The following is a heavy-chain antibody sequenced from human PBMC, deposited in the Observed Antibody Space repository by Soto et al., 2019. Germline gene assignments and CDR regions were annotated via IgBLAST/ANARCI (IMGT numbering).Heavy chain of an antibody. CDR2: ISSSGSTI. CDR1: GCKVGDFC. CDR3: ARDLMKDSSSWTSSNWFDP. D-gene: IGHD6-13*01. J-gene: IGHJ5*02. Sequence: WWAAAGCKVGDFCGSGILTAPGKGLEWVSYISSSGSTIYYADSVKGRFTISRDNAKNSLYLQMNSLRAEDTAVYYCARDLMKDSSSWTSSNWFDPWGQGTLVTVSS. V-gene: IGHV3-11*01.